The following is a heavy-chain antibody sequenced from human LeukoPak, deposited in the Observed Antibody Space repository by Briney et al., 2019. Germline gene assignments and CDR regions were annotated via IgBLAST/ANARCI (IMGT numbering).Heavy chain of an antibody. CDR1: GFTFSSYA. D-gene: IGHD5-18*01. CDR2: ISSSGSTL. V-gene: IGHV3-48*03. CDR3: ARRGYNYGHVDY. J-gene: IGHJ4*02. Sequence: GGSLRLSCSASGFTFSSYAMNWVRQALEKGLEWVSYISSSGSTLYYADSVKGRFTISRDNAKNSLYLQMNSLRAEDTAVYYCARRGYNYGHVDYWGQGTLVTVSS.